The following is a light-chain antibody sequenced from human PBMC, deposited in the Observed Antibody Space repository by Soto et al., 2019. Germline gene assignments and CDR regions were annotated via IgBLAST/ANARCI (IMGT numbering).Light chain of an antibody. CDR1: QSISSY. CDR3: QQSYCTIIT. Sequence: DIQMTQSPSSLSASVGDRVTITCRASQSISSYLNWYQQKPGKAPKLLIYAASSLQSGVPSRFSGSGSGTDFTLAISSLQPESFATYYCQQSYCTIITFGQFTRLEIK. J-gene: IGKJ5*01. V-gene: IGKV1-39*01. CDR2: AAS.